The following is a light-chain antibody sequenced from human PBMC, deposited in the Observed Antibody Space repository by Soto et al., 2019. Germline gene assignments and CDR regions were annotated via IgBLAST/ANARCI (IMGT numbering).Light chain of an antibody. CDR1: XSLVHSDGIAY. V-gene: IGKV2-30*02. Sequence: EVLITHSPLSLPVTLVQPSSISFRCNXSLVHSDGIAYFSWFQQRPGRSPRRLIYKVSNRDSGVPARFSGSGSGTDFALKISRVEAEDVGVYYCMQGTHWPITFGQGTRLEIK. CDR2: KVS. J-gene: IGKJ5*01. CDR3: MQGTHWPIT.